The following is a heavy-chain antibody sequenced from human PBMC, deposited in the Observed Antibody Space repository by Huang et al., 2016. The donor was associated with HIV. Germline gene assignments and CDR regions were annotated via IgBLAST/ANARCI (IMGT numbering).Heavy chain of an antibody. CDR1: GESFSGYY. D-gene: IGHD3-22*01. J-gene: IGHJ4*02. CDR3: ARGSARYYYDSSGYRRSPSFDY. CDR2: LNHSGST. V-gene: IGHV4-34*01. Sequence: QVQLQQWGAGLLKPSETLSLTCAVYGESFSGYYWTWIRQTPGKGLEWIGELNHSGSTNYNPSLKNRVTRSVDTSKNQFSLELRSVTAADTAVYYCARGSARYYYDSSGYRRSPSFDYWGQGTLVTVSS.